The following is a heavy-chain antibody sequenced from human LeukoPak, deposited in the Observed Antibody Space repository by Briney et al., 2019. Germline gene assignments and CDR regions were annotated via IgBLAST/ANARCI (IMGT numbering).Heavy chain of an antibody. V-gene: IGHV1-2*04. J-gene: IGHJ4*02. CDR1: GYTFTGYY. D-gene: IGHD3-22*01. CDR3: ARIPWYYDRGVNYGSYFAY. Sequence: ASVKVSCKASGYTFTGYYMHWVRQAPGQGLEWMGWINPNSGGTNYAQKFQGWVTMTRDTSISTAYMELSRLRSDDTAVYYCARIPWYYDRGVNYGSYFAYWGQGTLVPVPP. CDR2: INPNSGGT.